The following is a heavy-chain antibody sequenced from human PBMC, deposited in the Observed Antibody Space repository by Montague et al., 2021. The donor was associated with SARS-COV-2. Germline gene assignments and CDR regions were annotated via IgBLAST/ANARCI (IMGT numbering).Heavy chain of an antibody. CDR1: GGSISSGDYY. CDR2: IYYSGGT. J-gene: IGHJ6*02. V-gene: IGHV4-30-4*01. CDR3: AREGLKRLLWFGEGYYYGMDV. Sequence: TLSLTCTVSGGSISSGDYYWSWIRQPPGKGLEWIGYIYYSGGTXYHPSLKSRVTISVDTSKNQFSLKLSSVTAADPAVYYCAREGLKRLLWFGEGYYYGMDVWGQGTTVTVSS. D-gene: IGHD3-10*01.